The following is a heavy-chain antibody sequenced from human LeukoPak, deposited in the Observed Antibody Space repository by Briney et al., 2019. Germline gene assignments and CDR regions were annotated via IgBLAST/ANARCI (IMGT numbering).Heavy chain of an antibody. Sequence: SETLSLTCTVSGGSISSYYWSWIRQPPGKGLEWIGYIYYTGTTNYNPSLKSRVTISVDTSKNQFSLKLSSVTAADTAVYYCARSYGSGNYFDYWGQGTLVTVSS. CDR2: IYYTGTT. J-gene: IGHJ4*02. CDR3: ARSYGSGNYFDY. V-gene: IGHV4-59*01. D-gene: IGHD3-10*01. CDR1: GGSISSYY.